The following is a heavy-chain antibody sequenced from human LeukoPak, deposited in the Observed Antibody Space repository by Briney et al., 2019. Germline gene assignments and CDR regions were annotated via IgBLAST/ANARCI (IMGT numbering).Heavy chain of an antibody. V-gene: IGHV4-30-2*01. Sequence: SETLSLTCAVYGGSFSGYSWSWIRQPPGKGLEWIGYIYHSGSTYYNPSLKSRVTISVDRSKNQFSLKLSSVTAADTAVYYCARVNPPFAYCGGDCYSGVAFDIWGQGTMVTVSS. D-gene: IGHD2-21*02. CDR1: GGSFSGYS. CDR3: ARVNPPFAYCGGDCYSGVAFDI. J-gene: IGHJ3*02. CDR2: IYHSGST.